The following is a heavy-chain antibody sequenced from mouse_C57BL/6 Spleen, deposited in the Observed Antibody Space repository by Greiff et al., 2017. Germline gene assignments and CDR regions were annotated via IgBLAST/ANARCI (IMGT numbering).Heavy chain of an antibody. CDR3: ARAMDYDEDY. CDR2: IDPSDSET. Sequence: QVQLQQPGAELVRPGSSVKLSCKASGYTFTSYWMHWVKQRPIQGLEWIGNIDPSDSETHYNQKFKDKATLTVDKSSSTAYMQLSSLTSEDSAVYYCARAMDYDEDYWGQGTTLTVSS. V-gene: IGHV1-52*01. CDR1: GYTFTSYW. J-gene: IGHJ2*01. D-gene: IGHD2-4*01.